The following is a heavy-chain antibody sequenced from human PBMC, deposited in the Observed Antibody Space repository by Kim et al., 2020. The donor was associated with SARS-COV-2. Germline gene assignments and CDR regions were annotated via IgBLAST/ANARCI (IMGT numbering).Heavy chain of an antibody. D-gene: IGHD6-6*01. CDR3: ARVLKQLVIFY. V-gene: IGHV1-2*02. J-gene: IGHJ4*02. Sequence: TNYAQKFQGRVTMTRDTSISTAYMELSRLRSDDTAVYYCARVLKQLVIFYWGQGTLVTVSS. CDR2: T.